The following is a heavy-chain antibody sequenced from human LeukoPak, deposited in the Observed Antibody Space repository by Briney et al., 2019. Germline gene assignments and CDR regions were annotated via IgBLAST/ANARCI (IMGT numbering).Heavy chain of an antibody. D-gene: IGHD2-8*02. V-gene: IGHV4-61*01. CDR3: ARHPWGTGGNPPKHFDY. Sequence: PSETLSLTCIVSGGSDSPDSHYWRWIRQPPGKGLEWIGYIYYSGSTNYNPSLKSRVTISVDTSKNQFSLKLSSVTAADTAVYYCARHPWGTGGNPPKHFDYWGQGTLVTVSS. CDR2: IYYSGST. CDR1: GGSDSPDSHY. J-gene: IGHJ4*02.